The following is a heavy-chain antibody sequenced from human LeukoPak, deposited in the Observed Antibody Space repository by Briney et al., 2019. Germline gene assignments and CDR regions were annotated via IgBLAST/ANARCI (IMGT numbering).Heavy chain of an antibody. Sequence: GASVKVSCKASGYIFTGYYMHWVRQAPGQGLEWMGWINPNSGGTNYAQKFQGRVTMTRDTSISTAYMELSSLRSEDTAVYYCARSHIAVAPKVPNWFDPWGQGTLVTVSS. CDR1: GYIFTGYY. D-gene: IGHD6-19*01. CDR2: INPNSGGT. V-gene: IGHV1-2*02. CDR3: ARSHIAVAPKVPNWFDP. J-gene: IGHJ5*02.